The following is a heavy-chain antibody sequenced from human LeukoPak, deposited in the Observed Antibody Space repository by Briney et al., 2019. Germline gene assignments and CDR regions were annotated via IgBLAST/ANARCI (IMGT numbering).Heavy chain of an antibody. D-gene: IGHD3-10*01. CDR1: GFSFSTYA. CDR2: IIATGDST. CDR3: AKDLRTYGSGIYRLPTVIFNY. Sequence: QSGGSLRLSCAASGFSFSTYAMSWVRQAPGKGLEWVSSIIATGDSTYYADSVKGRFTISRDNSKNTLYLQMNSLRAEDTAIYYCAKDLRTYGSGIYRLPTVIFNYWAREPWSPSPQ. J-gene: IGHJ4*02. V-gene: IGHV3-23*01.